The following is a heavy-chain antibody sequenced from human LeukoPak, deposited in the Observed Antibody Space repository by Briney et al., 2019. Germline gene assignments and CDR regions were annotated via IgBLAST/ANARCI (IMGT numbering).Heavy chain of an antibody. Sequence: GGSLRLSCAASGFNFSGYSMNWVRQAPGKGLEWISYITSSSPPVYYADSVKGRFTISRDTAGNSVFLLMNSLRAEDTAVYYCAKSGLNRFDYWGQGTLVTVSS. J-gene: IGHJ4*02. CDR2: ITSSSPPV. CDR1: GFNFSGYS. V-gene: IGHV3-48*01. D-gene: IGHD2-15*01. CDR3: AKSGLNRFDY.